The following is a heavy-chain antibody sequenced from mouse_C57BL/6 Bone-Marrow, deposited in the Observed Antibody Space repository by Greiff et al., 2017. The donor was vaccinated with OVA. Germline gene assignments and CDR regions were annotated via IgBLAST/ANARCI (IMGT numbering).Heavy chain of an antibody. CDR2: IYPGSGST. J-gene: IGHJ2*01. CDR1: GYTFTSYW. Sequence: VQLQQPGAELVKPGASVKMSCKASGYTFTSYWITWVKQRPGQGLEWIGDIYPGSGSTNYNEKFKSKATLTVDTSSSTTYMQLSSLTSEDSAVYYCGSGDYGCNPDYWGQGTTLTVSS. D-gene: IGHD1-1*01. CDR3: GSGDYGCNPDY. V-gene: IGHV1-55*01.